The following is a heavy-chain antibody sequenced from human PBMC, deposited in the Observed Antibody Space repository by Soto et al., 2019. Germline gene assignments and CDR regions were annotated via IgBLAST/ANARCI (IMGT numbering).Heavy chain of an antibody. CDR1: GLTFSSYD. CDR2: ISFDGKTQ. CDR3: AKIYTVTTPLDY. D-gene: IGHD4-17*01. Sequence: VQLVESGGGVVQPGGSLRLSCAASGLTFSSYDRHWFRQAPGKGLGGVSVISFDGKTQSYADSVKGRFTVSRDNSNNTVFLQMNSLRPEDTAVYYCAKIYTVTTPLDYWGQGTQVVVSS. J-gene: IGHJ4*02. V-gene: IGHV3-30*18.